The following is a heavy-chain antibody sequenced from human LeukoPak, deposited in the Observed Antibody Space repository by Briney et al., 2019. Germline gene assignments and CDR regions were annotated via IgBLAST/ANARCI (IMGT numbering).Heavy chain of an antibody. V-gene: IGHV4-59*01. CDR3: AREVVAAAGTVDY. J-gene: IGHJ4*02. D-gene: IGHD6-13*01. Sequence: SETLSLTCAVSGDSISNYYWSWIRQPPGKGLEWIGYIYYSGSTNYNPSLKSRVTISVDTSKNQFSLKLSSVTAADTAVYYCAREVVAAAGTVDYWGQGAWSSSPQ. CDR1: GDSISNYY. CDR2: IYYSGST.